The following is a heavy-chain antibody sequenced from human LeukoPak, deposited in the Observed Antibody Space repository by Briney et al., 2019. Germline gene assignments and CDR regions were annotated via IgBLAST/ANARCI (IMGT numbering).Heavy chain of an antibody. D-gene: IGHD3-10*01. Sequence: GESLKISCAASGFTFSSYAMSWVRQAPGKGLEWVSAISGSGGSTFYADSVKGRFTISRDNSKNTLYLQMNSLRAEDTAVYYCAKGAVRGDPKYFDYWGQGTLVTVSS. J-gene: IGHJ4*02. CDR1: GFTFSSYA. CDR3: AKGAVRGDPKYFDY. CDR2: ISGSGGST. V-gene: IGHV3-23*01.